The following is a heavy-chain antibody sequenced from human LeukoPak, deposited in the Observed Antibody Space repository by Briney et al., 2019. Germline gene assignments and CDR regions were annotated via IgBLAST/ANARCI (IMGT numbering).Heavy chain of an antibody. CDR2: ISNSGGSV. J-gene: IGHJ3*02. CDR1: GFTFSDFY. V-gene: IGHV3-11*01. CDR3: AKGEYLWQQLSI. Sequence: PGGSLRLSCAASGFTFSDFYMSWIRQAPGKGLEWVSYISNSGGSVYYADSVKGRFTISRDNTKNSLYLQIDSLSAEDTAVYYCAKGEYLWQQLSIWGQGTMVTVSS. D-gene: IGHD6-13*01.